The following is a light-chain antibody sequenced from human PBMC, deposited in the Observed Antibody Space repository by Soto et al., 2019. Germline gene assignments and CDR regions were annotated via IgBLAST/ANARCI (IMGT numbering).Light chain of an antibody. J-gene: IGLJ3*02. CDR3: QSYDRSLSGVV. CDR2: GDN. V-gene: IGLV1-40*01. CDR1: SANIGAGYD. Sequence: QPVLTQPSSASGAPGQRVTISCTGTSANIGAGYDLHWYQQLPGTAPKLLIYGDNNRPSGVPDRFSGSKSGTSASLAITGLQAEDEADYYCQSYDRSLSGVVFGGGTKVTVL.